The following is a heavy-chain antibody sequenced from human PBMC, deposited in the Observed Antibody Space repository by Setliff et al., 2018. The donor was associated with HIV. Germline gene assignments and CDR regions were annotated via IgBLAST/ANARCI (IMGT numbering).Heavy chain of an antibody. V-gene: IGHV4-28*01. CDR2: INHNELT. CDR1: GYSISSSNW. CDR3: ARISNGFEPNAFDT. Sequence: SETLSLTCVVSGYSISSSNWWGWIRQPPGKGLEWIGYINHNELTYYNPPLKSRIIMSVDTSKKQLSLKLSSVTAVDTAVYFCARISNGFEPNAFDTWGRGTMVTVSS. J-gene: IGHJ3*02. D-gene: IGHD3-22*01.